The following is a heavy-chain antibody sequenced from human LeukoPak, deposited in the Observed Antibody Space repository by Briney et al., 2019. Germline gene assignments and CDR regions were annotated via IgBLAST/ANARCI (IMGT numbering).Heavy chain of an antibody. J-gene: IGHJ6*02. V-gene: IGHV1-69*04. CDR1: GGTFSSYA. Sequence: ASVKVSCKASGGTFSSYAISWVRQAPGQGLEWMGRIIPILGIANYAQKFQGRVTITADKSTSTAYMELSSLRSEDTAVYYCAGYMVRGVIVGRAYGMDVWGQGTTVTVSS. CDR3: AGYMVRGVIVGRAYGMDV. CDR2: IIPILGIA. D-gene: IGHD3-10*01.